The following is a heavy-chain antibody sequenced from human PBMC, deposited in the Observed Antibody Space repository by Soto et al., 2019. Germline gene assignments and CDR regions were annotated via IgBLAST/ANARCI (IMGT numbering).Heavy chain of an antibody. CDR2: IYESGSS. CDR1: GGTISRGDFS. V-gene: IGHV4-30-2*01. D-gene: IGHD3-3*01. Sequence: SETLSLTCGVSGGTISRGDFSWSWIRQPPGKALEWIGSIYESGSSYQNEALRGRVTLSAVRSKNEISLTLRSVTAADTAVYYSARGARDFSGGYYTLISYYYGMDVWGQGPMGTESS. CDR3: ARGARDFSGGYYTLISYYYGMDV. J-gene: IGHJ6*02.